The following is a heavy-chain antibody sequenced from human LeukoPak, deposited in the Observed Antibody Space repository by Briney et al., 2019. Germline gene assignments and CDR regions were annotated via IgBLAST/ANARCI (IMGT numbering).Heavy chain of an antibody. J-gene: IGHJ4*02. CDR3: AREGQQLGETFDY. CDR2: IIPIFGTA. V-gene: IGHV1-69*13. D-gene: IGHD6-13*01. CDR1: GGTFSSYA. Sequence: SVKVSCKASGGTFSSYAISWVRQAPGQGLEWMGGIIPIFGTANYAQKFQGRVTITADESTSTAYMELSSLRSEDTAVYYCAREGQQLGETFDYWGQGTLVTVSS.